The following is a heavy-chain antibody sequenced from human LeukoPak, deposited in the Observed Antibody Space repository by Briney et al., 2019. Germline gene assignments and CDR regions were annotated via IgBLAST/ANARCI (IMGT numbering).Heavy chain of an antibody. CDR2: INPNSGGT. CDR1: GYTFTGYY. D-gene: IGHD3-22*01. J-gene: IGHJ4*02. Sequence: ASVKVSCKASGYTFTGYYMHWGRQAPGQGLEWMGWINPNSGGTNYAQKFQGRVTMTRDTSISTAYMELSRLRSDDTAVYYCARESVPYYYDSSGYYSFDYWGQGTLVTVSS. CDR3: ARESVPYYYDSSGYYSFDY. V-gene: IGHV1-2*02.